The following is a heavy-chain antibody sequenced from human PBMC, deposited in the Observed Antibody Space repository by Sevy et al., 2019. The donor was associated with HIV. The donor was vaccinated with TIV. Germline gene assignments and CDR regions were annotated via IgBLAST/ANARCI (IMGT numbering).Heavy chain of an antibody. J-gene: IGHJ6*02. CDR3: VKDSIFYDSSSGYRPFYYYGMDV. CDR2: ISSSGSGT. Sequence: GGSLRLSCSASGFTFSGSALHWVRQAPGKGLEYVSVISSSGSGTYYAESVKGRFTISRDNSKNTLYLQMRSLRTEDTAVYYCVKDSIFYDSSSGYRPFYYYGMDVRGQGTSVTVSS. D-gene: IGHD3-3*01. V-gene: IGHV3-64D*09. CDR1: GFTFSGSA.